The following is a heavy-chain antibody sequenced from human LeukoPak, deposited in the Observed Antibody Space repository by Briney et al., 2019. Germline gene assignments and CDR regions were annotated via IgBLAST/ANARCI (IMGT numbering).Heavy chain of an antibody. J-gene: IGHJ3*02. D-gene: IGHD6-19*01. CDR1: GFTFSSYA. V-gene: IGHV3-23*01. Sequence: PGGSLRLSCAASGFTFSSYAMSWVRQAPGKGLEWVSVISGSGGSTYSADSVKGRFTISRDNSKNMLYLQMNSLRAEDTAVYYCAKDKQWLNAFDIWGQGTMVTVSS. CDR2: ISGSGGST. CDR3: AKDKQWLNAFDI.